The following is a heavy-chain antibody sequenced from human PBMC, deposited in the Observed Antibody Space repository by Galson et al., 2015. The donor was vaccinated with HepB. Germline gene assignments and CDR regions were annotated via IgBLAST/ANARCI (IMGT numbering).Heavy chain of an antibody. J-gene: IGHJ5*01. CDR2: AHSSGRT. CDR3: ARDTYCPDIYAEYYEDYFDS. CDR1: GGSVGSHF. Sequence: LSLTCTVSGGSVGSHFWSWIRQPPGTVLEWVGYAHSSGRTNSNPSLKSRVTLSIDTSKDQFSLKMRSVTTADTAVYYCARDTYCPDIYAEYYEDYFDSWGHGILVTVSS. D-gene: IGHD3-3*01. V-gene: IGHV4-59*02.